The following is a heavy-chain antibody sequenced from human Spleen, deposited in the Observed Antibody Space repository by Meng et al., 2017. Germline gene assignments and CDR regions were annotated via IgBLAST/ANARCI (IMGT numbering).Heavy chain of an antibody. Sequence: QVQLVQSGSELKKPGASVKVSCKASGYIFTSDAINWVRQAPGQGLEWMGWFNTNTGKPAYVQGFTGRFVFSLDTSVSTAYLQITSLKAEDTAIYYCARGAASRLEVWGQGTLVTVSS. V-gene: IGHV7-4-1*02. J-gene: IGHJ4*02. CDR2: FNTNTGKP. CDR3: ARGAASRLEV. D-gene: IGHD3-3*01. CDR1: GYIFTSDA.